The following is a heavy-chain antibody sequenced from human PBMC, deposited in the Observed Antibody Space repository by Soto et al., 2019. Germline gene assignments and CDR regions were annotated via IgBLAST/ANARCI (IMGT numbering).Heavy chain of an antibody. D-gene: IGHD5-18*01. CDR2: ISSSGSTI. Sequence: QVQLVESGGGLVKPGGSLRLSCAASGFTFSDYYMSWIRQAPGKGLEWVSYISSSGSTIYYADSVKGRFTISRDNAKNSLYLQMNSLRAEDTAVYYCASSIIRQLWSNPFDYWGQVTLVTVSS. CDR3: ASSIIRQLWSNPFDY. J-gene: IGHJ4*02. CDR1: GFTFSDYY. V-gene: IGHV3-11*01.